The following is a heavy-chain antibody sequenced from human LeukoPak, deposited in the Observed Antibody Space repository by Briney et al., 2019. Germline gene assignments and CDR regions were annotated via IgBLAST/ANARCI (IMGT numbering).Heavy chain of an antibody. D-gene: IGHD3-16*01. Sequence: PGGSLRLSCAASGFTASSNYMSWVRQVPGKGLEWVSVIYSDGTISYADSVKGRFTISRNNSENTLYLQMNSLRVEDTAVYYCAREVGGGASGQWGQGTLVTVSS. V-gene: IGHV3-66*01. J-gene: IGHJ4*02. CDR3: AREVGGGASGQ. CDR2: IYSDGTI. CDR1: GFTASSNY.